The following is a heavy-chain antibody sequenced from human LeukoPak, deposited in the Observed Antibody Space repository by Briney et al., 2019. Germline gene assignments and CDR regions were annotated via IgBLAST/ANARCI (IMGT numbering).Heavy chain of an antibody. Sequence: GGSLRLSCAASGFTFSSYWMTWVRQAPGKGLEWVANIKQDGSEKYYVDSVKGRFTISRDNSKNTLYLQMDSLRAEDTAVYYCARVYYASGSYCFDYWGQGTLVTVSS. CDR2: IKQDGSEK. V-gene: IGHV3-7*01. D-gene: IGHD3-10*01. CDR3: ARVYYASGSYCFDY. J-gene: IGHJ4*02. CDR1: GFTFSSYW.